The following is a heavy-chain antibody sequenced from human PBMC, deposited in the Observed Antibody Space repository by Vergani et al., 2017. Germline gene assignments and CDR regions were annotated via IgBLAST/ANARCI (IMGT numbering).Heavy chain of an antibody. CDR2: ISWNSGSI. D-gene: IGHD3-10*01. Sequence: EVQLVESGGGLVQPGRSLRLSCAASGFTFDDYAMHWVRQAPGKGLEWVSGISWNSGSIGYADSVKGRFTISRDNAKNSLYLQMNSLRAEDTAVYYCARDSRGQYYYYYYYGMDVWGQGTTVTVSS. CDR1: GFTFDDYA. V-gene: IGHV3-9*01. J-gene: IGHJ6*02. CDR3: ARDSRGQYYYYYYYGMDV.